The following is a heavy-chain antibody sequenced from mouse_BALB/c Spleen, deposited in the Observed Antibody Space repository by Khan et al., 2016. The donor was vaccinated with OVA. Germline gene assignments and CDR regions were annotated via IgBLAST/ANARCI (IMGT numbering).Heavy chain of an antibody. J-gene: IGHJ3*01. V-gene: IGHV3-2*02. CDR3: TGGRAY. CDR1: GYSTTSDYA. CDR2: ISYSGSI. Sequence: EVQLQESGPGLVKPSQSLSLTCTVTGYSTTSDYAWNWIRQPPGNKLEWTGNISYSGSISYTPSLKSRITITRDTSKNQSFLQLSSVTTGDTATYYCTGGRAYWGQGTLVTVSA.